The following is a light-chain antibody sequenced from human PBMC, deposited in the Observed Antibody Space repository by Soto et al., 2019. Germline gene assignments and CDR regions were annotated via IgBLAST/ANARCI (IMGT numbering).Light chain of an antibody. CDR2: DVS. J-gene: IGLJ1*01. Sequence: QSALTQPASVSGSPGQSITITCTRTTSDIGSYNYVSWYLQDPGKAPKLIIYDVSYRPSGVSNRFSGSKSGNTASLTISALQAEDEVDYYCSSYTSSSTYVFGTGTKLTVL. V-gene: IGLV2-14*01. CDR1: TSDIGSYNY. CDR3: SSYTSSSTYV.